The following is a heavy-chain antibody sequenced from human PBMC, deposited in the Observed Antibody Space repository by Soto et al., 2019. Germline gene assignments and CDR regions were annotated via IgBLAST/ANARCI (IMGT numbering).Heavy chain of an antibody. CDR2: TSYDGSDK. J-gene: IGHJ1*01. CDR3: ARWGTTGGLDV. D-gene: IGHD3-16*01. Sequence: QVQLVESGGGVVQPGTSLRVSCVGSGFTFRSYVIHWVRQAPGKGLEWVALTSYDGSDKYYGDSVRGRFTIYRDNSRNPADPQMDSLRLEDTALYDCARWGTTGGLDVWGQGTLVSVSS. V-gene: IGHV3-30*19. CDR1: GFTFRSYV.